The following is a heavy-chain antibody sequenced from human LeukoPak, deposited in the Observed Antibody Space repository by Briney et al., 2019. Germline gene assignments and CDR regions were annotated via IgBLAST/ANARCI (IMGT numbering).Heavy chain of an antibody. J-gene: IGHJ4*02. V-gene: IGHV3-30-3*01. D-gene: IGHD2-15*01. CDR3: ASAQCGGGTCYQIFDY. CDR2: ISYDGSNK. Sequence: GGSLRLSCAASGFTFSSYAMHWVRQAPGKGLEWVAVISYDGSNKYYADSVKGRFTISRDNSKNTLYLQMNSLRAEDTAVYYRASAQCGGGTCYQIFDYWGQGTLVTISS. CDR1: GFTFSSYA.